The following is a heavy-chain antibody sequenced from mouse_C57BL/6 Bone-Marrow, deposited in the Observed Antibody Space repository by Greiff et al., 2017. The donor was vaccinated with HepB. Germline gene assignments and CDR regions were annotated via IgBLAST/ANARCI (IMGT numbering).Heavy chain of an antibody. Sequence: DVKLVESGGGLVKPGGSLKLSCAASGFTFSDYGMHWVRQAPEKGLEWVAYISSGSSTIYYADTVKGRFTISRDNAKNTLFLQMTSLRSEDTAMYYCAGYGSSHWYFDVWGTGTTVTVSS. V-gene: IGHV5-17*01. CDR3: AGYGSSHWYFDV. CDR2: ISSGSSTI. J-gene: IGHJ1*03. D-gene: IGHD1-1*01. CDR1: GFTFSDYG.